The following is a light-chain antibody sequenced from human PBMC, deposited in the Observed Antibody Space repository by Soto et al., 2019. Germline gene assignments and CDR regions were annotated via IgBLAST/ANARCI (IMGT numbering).Light chain of an antibody. CDR3: GGGAGSSTYV. CDR1: SSDVGSYNL. J-gene: IGLJ1*01. Sequence: QSALTQPASVSGSPGQSITISCTGTSSDVGSYNLVSWYQQHPGKAPKLMIYEGSKRPSGVSNRFSGSKSGNTASLTISGVQGGEEAEEWGGGGAGSSTYVFGTGTKLTVL. CDR2: EGS. V-gene: IGLV2-23*01.